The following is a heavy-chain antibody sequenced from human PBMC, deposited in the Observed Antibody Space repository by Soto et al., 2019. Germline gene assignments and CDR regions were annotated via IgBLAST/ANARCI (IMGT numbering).Heavy chain of an antibody. CDR2: INTYNGNT. CDR3: AIVYDYATPSPQDV. D-gene: IGHD3-16*01. Sequence: ASVKVSCKASGYSFTRYGIAWARQAPGQGLEWMGWINTYNGNTNYAQNLQGRVTLTTDTSTSTAYMELTSLRSNDTAIYYCAIVYDYATPSPQDVRGQGTTVTVSS. CDR1: GYSFTRYG. V-gene: IGHV1-18*01. J-gene: IGHJ6*02.